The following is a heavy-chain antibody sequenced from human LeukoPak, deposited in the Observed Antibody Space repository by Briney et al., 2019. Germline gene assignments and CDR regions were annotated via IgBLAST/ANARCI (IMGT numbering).Heavy chain of an antibody. CDR2: VNRDGSET. J-gene: IGHJ6*02. Sequence: GSLRLSCAASGFALSSHWMTWVRQVPGRGPEWVANVNRDGSETYYQDSVKGRFTISKDNAKNSLYLQMNSLRAEDTALYHCARNNGMDVWGQGTTVIVSS. CDR3: ARNNGMDV. CDR1: GFALSSHW. V-gene: IGHV3-7*03.